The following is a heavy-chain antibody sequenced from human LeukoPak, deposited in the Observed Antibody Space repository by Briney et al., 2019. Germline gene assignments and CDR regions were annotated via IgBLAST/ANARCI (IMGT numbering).Heavy chain of an antibody. D-gene: IGHD2-15*01. CDR1: GFTFSSYA. V-gene: IGHV3-23*01. CDR2: ISGSGGST. J-gene: IGHJ4*02. Sequence: GGSLRLSCAASGFTFSSYAMSWVRQAPGKGLEWVSAISGSGGSTYYADSVKGRFTISRDNSKNTLYLQMNSLRAEDTAVYYCAQDTLGYCGGDLCYTYWGQGALVTVSS. CDR3: AQDTLGYCGGDLCYTY.